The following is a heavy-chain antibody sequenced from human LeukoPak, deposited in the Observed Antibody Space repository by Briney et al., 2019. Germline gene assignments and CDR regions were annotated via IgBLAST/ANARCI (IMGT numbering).Heavy chain of an antibody. CDR2: ISSSGLST. V-gene: IGHV3-23*01. CDR1: GFTFSSYG. CDR3: AKDGSSGWDYYFEY. D-gene: IGHD6-19*01. Sequence: GGSLRLSCAASGFTFSSYGMSWVRQAPGKGLEWVSTISSSGLSTYYADSVKGRFTISRDNSRNTVYLQMNSLRAEDTARFYCAKDGSSGWDYYFEYWGQGTLVTVST. J-gene: IGHJ4*02.